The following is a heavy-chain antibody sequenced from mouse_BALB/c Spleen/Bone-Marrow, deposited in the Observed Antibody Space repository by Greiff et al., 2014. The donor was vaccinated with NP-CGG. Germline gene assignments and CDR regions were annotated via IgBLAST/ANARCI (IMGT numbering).Heavy chain of an antibody. Sequence: EVKLEESGGGLVQPGGSLKLSCAASGFDISRYWMTWVRQAPGKGLEWIGEINPDSRTINYTPSLKDKFIISRDNAKNTLYLQMSKVRSEDTALYYCARNGYYGWIAYWGQGTLVTVSA. J-gene: IGHJ3*01. CDR2: INPDSRTI. V-gene: IGHV4-1*02. CDR3: ARNGYYGWIAY. CDR1: GFDISRYW. D-gene: IGHD2-3*01.